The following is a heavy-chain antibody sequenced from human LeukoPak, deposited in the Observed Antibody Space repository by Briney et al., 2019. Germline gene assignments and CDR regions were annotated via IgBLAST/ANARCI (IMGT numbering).Heavy chain of an antibody. Sequence: SETLSLTCTVSGGSISSYYWSWIRQPAGKGLEWIGRIYSSGSTNYNPSLKSRVTISLDTSKNQFSLKLSSVTAADTAVYYCAREISTVLAAFDIWGQGTMVTVSS. CDR2: IYSSGST. D-gene: IGHD3-3*02. CDR3: AREISTVLAAFDI. CDR1: GGSISSYY. J-gene: IGHJ3*02. V-gene: IGHV4-4*07.